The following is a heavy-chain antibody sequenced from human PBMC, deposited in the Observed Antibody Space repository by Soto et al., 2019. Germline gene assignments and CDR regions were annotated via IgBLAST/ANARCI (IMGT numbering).Heavy chain of an antibody. CDR1: GYTFTSYD. CDR2: MNPKSGNT. D-gene: IGHD2-2*01. V-gene: IGHV1-8*01. CDR3: ARVLGYVAHRRGNGFDA. J-gene: IGHJ5*02. Sequence: ASVKVSCKASGYTFTSYDINWLRQATGQGLEWRGWMNPKSGNTGYAQKFQGRVTMTRNTAIITAYMELSXLGSEDTAVYYRARVLGYVAHRRGNGFDAGGQGTVVTVAS.